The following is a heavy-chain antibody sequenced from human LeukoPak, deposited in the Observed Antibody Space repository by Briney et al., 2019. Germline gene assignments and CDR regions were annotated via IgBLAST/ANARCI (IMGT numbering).Heavy chain of an antibody. J-gene: IGHJ4*02. V-gene: IGHV3-48*01. Sequence: GGSLRLSCAASGFTFNSYSMNWVRQAPGKGLEWISYISGSSSTIYYADSVKGRFAISRDNANNSLYLQMNSLRAEDTAVYYCARGYGREDYWGQGTLVTVSS. CDR1: GFTFNSYS. CDR2: ISGSSSTI. CDR3: ARGYGREDY. D-gene: IGHD2-15*01.